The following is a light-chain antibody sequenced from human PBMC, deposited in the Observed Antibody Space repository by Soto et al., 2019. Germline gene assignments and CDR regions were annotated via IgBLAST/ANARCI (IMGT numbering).Light chain of an antibody. Sequence: EIGITQSPATQSVSPGERATLSCRASQSVSSNLAWYQQKPGQAPRLLIYDASNRATGIPARFSGSGSGTDFTLTLSRLESEDFAGYYCQQYGTVPNTFGQGTRLEIK. V-gene: IGKV3-15*01. CDR3: QQYGTVPNT. CDR2: DAS. J-gene: IGKJ5*01. CDR1: QSVSSN.